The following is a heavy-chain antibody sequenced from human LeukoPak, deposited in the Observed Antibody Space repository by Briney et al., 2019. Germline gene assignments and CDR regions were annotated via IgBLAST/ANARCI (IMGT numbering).Heavy chain of an antibody. CDR3: ARDMSSSGIDY. V-gene: IGHV3-48*04. CDR1: GFTFSSYS. D-gene: IGHD6-13*01. CDR2: ISSSSTI. Sequence: GGALRLSFAASGFTFSSYSMKWVRQAPGKGLEWVSYISSSSTIYYADSVKGRFTISRDDAKNSLYLQMNSLRAEDTAVYYCARDMSSSGIDYWGQGTLVTVSS. J-gene: IGHJ4*02.